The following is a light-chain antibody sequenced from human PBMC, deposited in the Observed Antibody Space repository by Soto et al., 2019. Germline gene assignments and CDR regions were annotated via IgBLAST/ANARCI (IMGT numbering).Light chain of an antibody. CDR2: EVS. CDR3: SSYKNTFTFYV. Sequence: QSALTQPASVSGAPGQSITISCTGTRSDIGPSNYVSWYQHHPGKAPKLIISEVSNRASGVSDRFSGSKSGNTASLTISGLPAEDEADYYCSSYKNTFTFYVFGTGTKLTVL. J-gene: IGLJ1*01. CDR1: RSDIGPSNY. V-gene: IGLV2-14*01.